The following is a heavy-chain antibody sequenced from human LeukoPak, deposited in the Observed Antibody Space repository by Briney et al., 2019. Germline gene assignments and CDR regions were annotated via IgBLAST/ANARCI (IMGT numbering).Heavy chain of an antibody. CDR2: INHSGST. V-gene: IGHV4-34*01. CDR1: GGSFSGYY. Sequence: SETLSLTCAVYGGSFSGYYWSWIRQPPGKGLEWIGEINHSGSTNYNPSLKSRVTRSVDTSKNQFSLKLSSVTAADTAVYYCARGGHHWYFDLWGRGTLVTVSS. J-gene: IGHJ2*01. CDR3: ARGGHHWYFDL.